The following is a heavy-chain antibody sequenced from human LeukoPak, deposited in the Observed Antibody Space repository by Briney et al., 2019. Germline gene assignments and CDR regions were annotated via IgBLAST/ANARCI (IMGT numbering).Heavy chain of an antibody. D-gene: IGHD1-20*01. V-gene: IGHV2-70*11. Sequence: SGPALVKPTQTLTLTCTFSGFSLNTSGMCVTWIRQPPGKALEWLARIDWDDDEYYTTSLKTRLAISKDTSKNQVVLTMTNMDPVDTATYYCAGIRGNWNYNYYYMDVWGKGTTVTVSS. CDR1: GFSLNTSGMC. CDR3: AGIRGNWNYNYYYMDV. CDR2: IDWDDDE. J-gene: IGHJ6*03.